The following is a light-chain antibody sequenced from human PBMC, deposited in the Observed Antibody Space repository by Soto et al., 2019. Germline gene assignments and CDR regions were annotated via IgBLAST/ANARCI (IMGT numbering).Light chain of an antibody. J-gene: IGLJ1*01. CDR1: SSDVGIYDL. CDR3: SSYAGIKFFV. Sequence: SALTQPASVSGSPGQSITISCTGTSSDVGIYDLVAWYQQHPGKAPKLMLYEVSKRPSGVSSRFSGSKSGNTASLTISGLQAEDEADYYCSSYAGIKFFVLGTGTKVTVL. CDR2: EVS. V-gene: IGLV2-23*02.